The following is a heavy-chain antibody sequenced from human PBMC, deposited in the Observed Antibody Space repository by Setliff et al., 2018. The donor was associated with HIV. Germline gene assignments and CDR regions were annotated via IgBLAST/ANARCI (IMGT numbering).Heavy chain of an antibody. CDR1: GYTLTELS. CDR3: ARTYYYDSSGYYGYYYYYYMDV. J-gene: IGHJ6*03. D-gene: IGHD3-22*01. Sequence: ASVKVSCKVSGYTLTELSMHWVRQAPGKGLEWMGGFDPEDGETIYAQKFQGRVTMTEDTSTDTAYMELSSLRSEDTAVYYCARTYYYDSSGYYGYYYYYYMDVWGKGTTVTVSS. CDR2: FDPEDGET. V-gene: IGHV1-24*01.